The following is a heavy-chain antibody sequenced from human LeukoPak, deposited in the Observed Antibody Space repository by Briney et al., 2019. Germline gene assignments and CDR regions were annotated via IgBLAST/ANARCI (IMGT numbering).Heavy chain of an antibody. Sequence: ASVKVSCKASGYTFTSYGISWVRQAPGQGLEWMGWISAYNGNTNYAQKLQGRVTMTTDTSTSTAYMELRSLRSDDTAVYYCARDRAGTTIFGVVIQTPDYWGQGTLVTVSS. CDR3: ARDRAGTTIFGVVIQTPDY. D-gene: IGHD3-3*01. CDR2: ISAYNGNT. V-gene: IGHV1-18*01. J-gene: IGHJ4*02. CDR1: GYTFTSYG.